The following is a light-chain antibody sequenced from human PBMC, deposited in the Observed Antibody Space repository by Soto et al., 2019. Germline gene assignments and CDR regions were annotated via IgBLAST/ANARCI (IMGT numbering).Light chain of an antibody. CDR1: SSDVGSYNL. CDR2: EVS. CDR3: CSYAGSSTPV. Sequence: QSALTQPASVSGSPGQSITISCTGTSSDVGSYNLVSWCQQHPGKAPKLMIYEVSKRPSGVSNRFSGSKSGNTASLTISGLQAEDEADYYCCSYAGSSTPVFGGGTKLTVL. J-gene: IGLJ2*01. V-gene: IGLV2-23*02.